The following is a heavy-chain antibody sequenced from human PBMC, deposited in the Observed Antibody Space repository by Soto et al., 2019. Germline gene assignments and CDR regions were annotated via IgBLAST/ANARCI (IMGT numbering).Heavy chain of an antibody. CDR1: GFTFSKYW. Sequence: EVQLMESGGGLVQPGGSLRLSCAASGFTFSKYWMTWVRQPPGKGLEWVGNIKEDGREEFSVDSVKGRFTISRDNAKNSLYLQMNSLRAEDTAVYYCARRYYGSGRYYFDYWGQGTLVTVSS. V-gene: IGHV3-7*01. CDR2: IKEDGREE. J-gene: IGHJ4*02. CDR3: ARRYYGSGRYYFDY. D-gene: IGHD3-10*01.